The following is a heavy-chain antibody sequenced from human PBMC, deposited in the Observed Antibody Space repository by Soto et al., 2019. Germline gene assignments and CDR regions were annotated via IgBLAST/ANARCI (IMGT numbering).Heavy chain of an antibody. CDR2: IYWDGDK. J-gene: IGHJ6*02. V-gene: IGHV2-5*02. CDR3: VHSRGSPQYYYYYSLDV. D-gene: IGHD1-26*01. CDR1: GFSLSTSAVG. Sequence: QITLKESSPALMKPTQTLTLTCSFSGFSLSTSAVGVGWIRQPPGKALEWLALIYWDGDKRYSPSLKSRLTITKDTSKNQVVLTMTNMDPVDTATYFCVHSRGSPQYYYYYSLDVWGQGTTVTVSS.